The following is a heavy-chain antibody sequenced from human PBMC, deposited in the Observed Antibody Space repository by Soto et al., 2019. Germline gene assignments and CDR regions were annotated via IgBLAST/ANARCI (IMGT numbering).Heavy chain of an antibody. CDR2: ISYDGSNK. Sequence: PGGSLRRSCAASGFTFSSYAMHWVRQAPGKGLEWVAVISYDGSNKYYADTVKGRFTISRDNSKNTLYLQMNSLRAVDTALYYYARDDYYYGSGTMGGGNWFDPWGQGTLVTVSS. D-gene: IGHD3-10*01. CDR3: ARDDYYYGSGTMGGGNWFDP. V-gene: IGHV3-30*01. J-gene: IGHJ5*02. CDR1: GFTFSSYA.